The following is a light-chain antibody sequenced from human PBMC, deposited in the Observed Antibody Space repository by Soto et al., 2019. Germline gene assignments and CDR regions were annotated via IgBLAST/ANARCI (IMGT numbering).Light chain of an antibody. CDR3: QQYQRYSRT. CDR1: QSINCW. CDR2: DAC. J-gene: IGKJ1*01. Sequence: DIQMTPSPSTISAPLVDSVTVTCRASQSINCWLAWYQQKPGKAPKLLVYDACGLQSGVTSRFTGSGFGTEFTLTISSLQPDDVATYYCQQYQRYSRTFGQGTKVDIK. V-gene: IGKV1-5*01.